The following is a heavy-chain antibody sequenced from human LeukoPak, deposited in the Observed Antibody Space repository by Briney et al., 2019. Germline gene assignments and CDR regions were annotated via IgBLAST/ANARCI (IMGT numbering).Heavy chain of an antibody. V-gene: IGHV3-74*01. D-gene: IGHD3-22*01. Sequence: PGGSLRLSCAASGFTFGSPWMHWVRQAPGKGLVWVSRINSDGSATAYADSVKGRFTISRDNSKSTLYLQMNSLRAEDTAVYHCAKKSGDYFHFDFWGQGTLVTVSS. CDR2: INSDGSAT. J-gene: IGHJ4*02. CDR3: AKKSGDYFHFDF. CDR1: GFTFGSPW.